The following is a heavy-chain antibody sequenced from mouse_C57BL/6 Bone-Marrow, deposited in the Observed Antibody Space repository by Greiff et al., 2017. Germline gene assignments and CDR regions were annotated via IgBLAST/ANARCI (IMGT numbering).Heavy chain of an antibody. CDR1: GFTFSSYT. J-gene: IGHJ4*01. Sequence: EVQLLQSGGGLVKPGASLKLSCAASGFTFSSYTMSWVSQTPGKRLEWIATISPGGGNTYYPDSVKCRFTFSRDNAYNTVYLQMSSLRSEDSDLYYCARQHLYYAMDYWGQGTSVTVSS. CDR2: ISPGGGNT. CDR3: ARQHLYYAMDY. V-gene: IGHV5-9*01.